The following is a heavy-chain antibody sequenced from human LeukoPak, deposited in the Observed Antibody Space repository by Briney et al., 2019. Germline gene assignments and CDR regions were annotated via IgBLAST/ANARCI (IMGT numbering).Heavy chain of an antibody. V-gene: IGHV3-9*03. CDR3: ASSSIFGSNWGEFAY. CDR1: GFTFSNYA. D-gene: IGHD6-13*01. CDR2: ISWNSGSV. J-gene: IGHJ4*02. Sequence: PGGSRKLSCAASGFTFSNYAMSWVRQAPGEGLEWVSGISWNSGSVDYADSVKGRFTISRDNAKNSLYLQMNSLRAEDMALYYCASSSIFGSNWGEFAYWGQGTLVTVSS.